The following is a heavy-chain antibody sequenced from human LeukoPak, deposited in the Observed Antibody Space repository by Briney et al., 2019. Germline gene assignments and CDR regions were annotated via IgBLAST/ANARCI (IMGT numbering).Heavy chain of an antibody. D-gene: IGHD3-22*01. Sequence: SETLSLTCTVSGGSVSSGSYYWSWIRQPPGKGLEWIGYIYYSGSTSYNPSLKSRVTISVDTSKNQFSLKLSSVTAADTAVYYCARVYYDSSGYVDYWGQGTLATVSS. CDR1: GGSVSSGSYY. V-gene: IGHV4-61*01. J-gene: IGHJ4*02. CDR3: ARVYYDSSGYVDY. CDR2: IYYSGST.